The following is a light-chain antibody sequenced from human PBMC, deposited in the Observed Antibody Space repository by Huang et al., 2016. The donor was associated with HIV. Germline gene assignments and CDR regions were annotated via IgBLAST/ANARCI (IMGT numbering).Light chain of an antibody. Sequence: DIVMTQSPESLALAVGEKATITCKSSQWVVSTSTNKNFLAWYQQKLGQPPKLLMYGASTRESGVPDRFSGSGSGTDFTLTVGSLQPEDVAIYYCQQYYATPYTFGQGTKLEIK. CDR1: QWVVSTSTNKNF. CDR2: GAS. CDR3: QQYYATPYT. V-gene: IGKV4-1*01. J-gene: IGKJ2*01.